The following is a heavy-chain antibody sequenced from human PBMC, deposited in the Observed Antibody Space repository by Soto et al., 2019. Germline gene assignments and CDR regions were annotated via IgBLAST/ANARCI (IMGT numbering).Heavy chain of an antibody. J-gene: IGHJ6*03. Sequence: QVQLVQSGAEVKKPGASVTVSCRSSGDTFNDYYIHWVRQAPGQGLEWMGWINPNGGVTKYAQKFQGWVTMTSHTSIRTVYMQLSMLRSDDTAVHYCARKSGGATSNLAHYLFYMDVWGTGTTVTVSS. CDR2: INPNGGVT. CDR3: ARKSGGATSNLAHYLFYMDV. D-gene: IGHD5-12*01. CDR1: GDTFNDYY. V-gene: IGHV1-2*04.